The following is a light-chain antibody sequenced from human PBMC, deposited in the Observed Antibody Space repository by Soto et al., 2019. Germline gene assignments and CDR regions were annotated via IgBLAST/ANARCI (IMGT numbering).Light chain of an antibody. CDR3: SSYASTSTAV. CDR2: EVN. J-gene: IGLJ1*01. CDR1: SSDVGAYNY. Sequence: QSALTQPASVSGSPGQPITISCTGTSSDVGAYNYVSWYQQHPGKAPKLMIYEVNSRPSGVSNRFSGSKSGITASLTISGLQAEDEADYYCSSYASTSTAVFGTGTKVTVL. V-gene: IGLV2-14*01.